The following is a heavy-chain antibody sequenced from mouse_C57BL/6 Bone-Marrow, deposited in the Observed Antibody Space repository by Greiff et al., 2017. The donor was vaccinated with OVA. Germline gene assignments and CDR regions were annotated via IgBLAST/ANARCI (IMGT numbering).Heavy chain of an antibody. D-gene: IGHD1-1*01. CDR3: TREGHYYGSKGFAY. CDR1: GYTFTDYE. CDR2: IDPETGGT. J-gene: IGHJ3*01. Sequence: QVQLKQSGAELVRPGASVTLSCKASGYTFTDYEMHWVKQTPVHGLEWIGAIDPETGGTAYNQKFKGKAILTADKSSSTAYMELRSLTSEDSAVYYCTREGHYYGSKGFAYWGQGTLVTVSA. V-gene: IGHV1-15*01.